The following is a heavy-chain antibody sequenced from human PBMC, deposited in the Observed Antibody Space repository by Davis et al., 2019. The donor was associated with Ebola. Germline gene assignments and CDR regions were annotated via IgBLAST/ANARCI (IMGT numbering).Heavy chain of an antibody. D-gene: IGHD1-1*01. V-gene: IGHV1-69*06. CDR2: IIPIFGTA. CDR3: ARDDRYNWNGRYYYYYGMDV. CDR1: GYTFTGYY. J-gene: IGHJ6*02. Sequence: AASVKVSCKASGYTFTGYYMHWVRQAPGQGLEWMGGIIPIFGTANYAQKFQGRVTITADKSTSTAYMELSSLRSEDTAVYYCARDDRYNWNGRYYYYYGMDVWGQGTTVTVSS.